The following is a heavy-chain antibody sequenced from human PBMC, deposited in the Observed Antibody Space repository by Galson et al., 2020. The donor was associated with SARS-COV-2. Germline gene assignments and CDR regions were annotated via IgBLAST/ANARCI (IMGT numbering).Heavy chain of an antibody. CDR2: ISSNGGST. D-gene: IGHD3-10*01. V-gene: IGHV3-64*01. CDR1: GFNFSSYA. Sequence: GESLKISCAASGFNFSSYAMHWVRQAPGKGLEYVSAISSNGGSTYYANSVKGRFTISRDNSKNTLYLQMGSLRAEDMAVYYCARDGSMGPLCYYYMDVWGKGTTVTISS. CDR3: ARDGSMGPLCYYYMDV. J-gene: IGHJ6*03.